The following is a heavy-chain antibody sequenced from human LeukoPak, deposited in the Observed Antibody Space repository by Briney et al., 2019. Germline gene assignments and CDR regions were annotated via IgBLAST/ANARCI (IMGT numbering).Heavy chain of an antibody. CDR3: ARDWCSSTSCHFDY. D-gene: IGHD2-2*01. CDR1: GLTFSSYS. J-gene: IGHJ4*02. CDR2: ISSSSSYI. V-gene: IGHV3-21*01. Sequence: GGSLRLSCAASGLTFSSYSMNWVRQAPGKGLEWVSSISSSSSYIYYADSVKGRFTISRDNAKNSLYLQMNSLRAEDTAVYYCARDWCSSTSCHFDYWGQGTLVTVSS.